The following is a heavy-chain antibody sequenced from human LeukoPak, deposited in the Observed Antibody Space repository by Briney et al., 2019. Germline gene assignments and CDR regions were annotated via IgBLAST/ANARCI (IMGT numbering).Heavy chain of an antibody. CDR2: VYYSWIT. Sequence: SETLSLTCTVSGASITSYYWSWIRQPPGKGLEWIAHVYYSWITNYNPSLKSRLTISVDTSKNQFSLKLTSVTAADTAVYYCARVGTSLDYWGQGTLVTVSS. V-gene: IGHV4-59*01. CDR3: ARVGTSLDY. D-gene: IGHD1-26*01. J-gene: IGHJ4*02. CDR1: GASITSYY.